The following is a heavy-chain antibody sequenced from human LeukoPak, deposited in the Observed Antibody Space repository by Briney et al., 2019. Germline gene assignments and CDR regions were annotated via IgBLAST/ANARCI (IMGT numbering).Heavy chain of an antibody. CDR1: GFTFSSYA. V-gene: IGHV3-30*02. J-gene: IGHJ4*02. CDR3: AKTLVPAATLDYFDY. CDR2: IRYDGSNK. D-gene: IGHD2-2*01. Sequence: GGSLRLSCAASGFTFSSYAMSWVRQAPGKGLEWVAFIRYDGSNKYYADSVKGRFTISRDNSKNTLYLQMNSLRAEDTAVYYCAKTLVPAATLDYFDYWGQGTLVTVSS.